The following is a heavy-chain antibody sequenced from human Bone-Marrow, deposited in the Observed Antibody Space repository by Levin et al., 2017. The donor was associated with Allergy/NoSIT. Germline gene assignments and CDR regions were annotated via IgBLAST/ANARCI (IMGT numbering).Heavy chain of an antibody. D-gene: IGHD2-15*01. CDR1: GFTFSASA. J-gene: IGHJ6*02. Sequence: PGESLKISCAASGFTFSASAMHWVRQASGKGLEWVGRVRSKANSYATAYAASVEGRFTISRDDSKNTAYLQMNSLKIEDTAVYYCIASIRTYCSGGRCHSDYYYYGMDVWGQGTTVTVSS. V-gene: IGHV3-73*01. CDR2: VRSKANSYAT. CDR3: IASIRTYCSGGRCHSDYYYYGMDV.